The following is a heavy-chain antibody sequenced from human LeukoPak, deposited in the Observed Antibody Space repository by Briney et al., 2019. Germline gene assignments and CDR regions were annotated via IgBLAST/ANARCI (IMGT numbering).Heavy chain of an antibody. CDR1: GYTFTSYG. D-gene: IGHD3-10*01. V-gene: IGHV1-18*01. J-gene: IGHJ4*02. CDR2: ISAYNGNT. CDR3: ARDRGFGELSYFDY. Sequence: GASVKVSCKASGYTFTSYGISWVRQAPGQGLEWMGWISAYNGNTNYAQRLQGRVTMTTDTSTSTAYMELRSLRSDDTAVYYCARDRGFGELSYFDYWGQGTLVTVSS.